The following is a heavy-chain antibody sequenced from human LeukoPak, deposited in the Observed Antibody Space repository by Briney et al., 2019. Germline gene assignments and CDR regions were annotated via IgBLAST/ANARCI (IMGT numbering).Heavy chain of an antibody. D-gene: IGHD3-10*01. CDR2: IYYSGST. J-gene: IGHJ4*02. V-gene: IGHV4-59*08. Sequence: SETLSPTCTVSGGSISSYYWSWIRQPPGKGLEWIGYIYYSGSTNYNPSLKSRVTISVDTSKNQFSLKLSSVTAADTAVYYCASTYGSGSYSTPVFGYWGQGTLVTVSS. CDR1: GGSISSYY. CDR3: ASTYGSGSYSTPVFGY.